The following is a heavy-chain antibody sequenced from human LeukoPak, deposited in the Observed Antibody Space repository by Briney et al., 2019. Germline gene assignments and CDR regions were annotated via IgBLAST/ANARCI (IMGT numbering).Heavy chain of an antibody. CDR2: ISDSGGST. D-gene: IGHD3/OR15-3a*01. V-gene: IGHV3-23*01. Sequence: AGGSPRLSCAVSGITLSNYGMSWVRQAPGKGLEWVAGISDSGGSTKYADSVKGRFTISRDNPKNTLFLQMNSLRADDTAVYFCAKRGVVIRVFLVGFHKEAYYFESWGQGALVTVSS. CDR3: AKRGVVIRVFLVGFHKEAYYFES. CDR1: GITLSNYG. J-gene: IGHJ4*02.